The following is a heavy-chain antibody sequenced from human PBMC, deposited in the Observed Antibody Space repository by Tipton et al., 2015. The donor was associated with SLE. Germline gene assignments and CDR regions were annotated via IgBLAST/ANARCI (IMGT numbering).Heavy chain of an antibody. CDR1: GDYITSDIYY. CDR2: IYHSESP. V-gene: IGHV4-39*07. J-gene: IGHJ4*02. D-gene: IGHD1-7*01. CDR3: TRVPRYNWNYIAD. Sequence: TLSLTCFVSGDYITSDIYYWGWIRQPPGKGLEWIGEIYHSESPNYNPSLKSRVTISIDKSKNQFSLKLTSVTAADTAVYHCTRVPRYNWNYIADWGQGTLVSVSS.